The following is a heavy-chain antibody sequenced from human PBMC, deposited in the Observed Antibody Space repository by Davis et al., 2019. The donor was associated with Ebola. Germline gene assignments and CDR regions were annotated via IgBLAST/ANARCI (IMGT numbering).Heavy chain of an antibody. D-gene: IGHD6-13*01. V-gene: IGHV5-51*01. CDR2: INAGDSDT. J-gene: IGHJ6*02. CDR1: GYSFTGYW. CDR3: VRRRIMAAGTMYYNYYGLDV. Sequence: GESLKISCKGSGYSFTGYWIGWVRQMPGKGLEWMGSINAGDSDTSYSPSFQGQVIMSADKSISTAYLQWSSLKASDTAIYYCVRRRIMAAGTMYYNYYGLDVWGQGTTVTVSS.